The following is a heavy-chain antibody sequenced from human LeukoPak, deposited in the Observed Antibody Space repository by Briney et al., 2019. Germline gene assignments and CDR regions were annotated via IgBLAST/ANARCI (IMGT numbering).Heavy chain of an antibody. CDR2: ISGSGGST. D-gene: IGHD2-15*01. J-gene: IGHJ5*02. CDR3: ARDNLGYCSGGSCPT. V-gene: IGHV3-23*01. Sequence: PGGSLRLSCAASGFTFSSYAMSWVRQAPGKGLEWVSAISGSGGSTYYADSVKGRFTISRDNAKNSLYLQMNSLRAEDTAVYYCARDNLGYCSGGSCPTWGQGTLVTVSS. CDR1: GFTFSSYA.